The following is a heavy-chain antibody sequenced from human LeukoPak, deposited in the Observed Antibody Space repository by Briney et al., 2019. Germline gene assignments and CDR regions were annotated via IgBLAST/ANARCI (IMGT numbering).Heavy chain of an antibody. J-gene: IGHJ2*01. Sequence: SETLSLTCTVSGGSISSYYWSWIRQPPGKGLEWIGYIYYSGSTNYNPSLKSRVTISVDTSKNQFSLKLSSVTAADTAVYYCAREVPDYGDYGSLPEYWYFDLWGRGTLVTVSS. V-gene: IGHV4-59*01. D-gene: IGHD4-17*01. CDR2: IYYSGST. CDR1: GGSISSYY. CDR3: AREVPDYGDYGSLPEYWYFDL.